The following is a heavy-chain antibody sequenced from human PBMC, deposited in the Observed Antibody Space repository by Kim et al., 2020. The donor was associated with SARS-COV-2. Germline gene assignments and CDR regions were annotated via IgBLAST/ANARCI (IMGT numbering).Heavy chain of an antibody. V-gene: IGHV3-23*01. CDR3: AKEIVEDIVVVVDAFDI. CDR1: GFTFSSYA. Sequence: GGSLRLSCAASGFTFSSYAMSWVRQAPGKGLEWVSAISGSGGSTYYADSVKGRFTISRDNSKNTLYLQMNSLRAEDTAVYYCAKEIVEDIVVVVDAFDIWGQGTMVTVSS. J-gene: IGHJ3*02. D-gene: IGHD2-15*01. CDR2: ISGSGGST.